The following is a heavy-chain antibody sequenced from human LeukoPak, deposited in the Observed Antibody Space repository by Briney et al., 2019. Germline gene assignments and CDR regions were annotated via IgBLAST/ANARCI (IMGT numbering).Heavy chain of an antibody. CDR2: TVSEIDGGTT. V-gene: IGHV3-15*04. Sequence: GGSLRLSCAVSGFTFSSYAMSWVRQVPGKGLEWVGQTVSEIDGGTTDYAAPVKGRFTISRDDSKSTLYLQMNSLKVEDTAVYYCTTDEDWNYARKDVWGQGATVIVSS. CDR3: TTDEDWNYARKDV. CDR1: GFTFSSYA. D-gene: IGHD1-7*01. J-gene: IGHJ6*02.